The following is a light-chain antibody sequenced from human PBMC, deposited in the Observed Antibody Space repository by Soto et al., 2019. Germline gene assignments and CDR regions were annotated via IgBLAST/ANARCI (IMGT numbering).Light chain of an antibody. CDR3: QQYESFPYT. CDR2: DAS. J-gene: IGKJ2*01. CDR1: QSVDSTY. V-gene: IGKV3-20*01. Sequence: EIVLTQSPGTLSLSLGERGTLSCRASQSVDSTYLTWYQQKPGQAPRLLIYDASNRATGIPARFSGSGSGTDFTLTISSLEPEDLAVYYCQQYESFPYTVGQGTKVDIK.